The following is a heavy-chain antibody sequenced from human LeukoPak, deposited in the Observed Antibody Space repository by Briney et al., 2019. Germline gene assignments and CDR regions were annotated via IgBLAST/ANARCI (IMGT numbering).Heavy chain of an antibody. CDR1: GGSFSGYY. J-gene: IGHJ3*02. CDR3: ARVGYCSGGSCPGAFDI. CDR2: INHSGST. Sequence: SETLSLTCAVYGGSFSGYYWSWIRQPPGKGLEWIGEINHSGSTNYNPSLKSQVTISVDTSKNQFSLKLSSVTAADTAVYYCARVGYCSGGSCPGAFDIWGQGTMVTVSS. V-gene: IGHV4-34*01. D-gene: IGHD2-15*01.